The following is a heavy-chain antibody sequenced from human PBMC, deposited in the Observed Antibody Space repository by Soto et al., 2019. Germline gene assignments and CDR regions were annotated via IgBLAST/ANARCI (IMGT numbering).Heavy chain of an antibody. D-gene: IGHD1-26*01. CDR1: GFTFRSYA. J-gene: IGHJ4*02. CDR3: AKGYGACHSPFDY. V-gene: IGHV3-23*01. CDR2: ISGSGDST. Sequence: PGGSLRLSCAASGFTFRSYAMNWVRQAPGKGPEWVSGISGSGDSTYHANSVKGRFTISRDNSKNTLYLQVNSLRAEDTAVYYCAKGYGACHSPFDYWGQGALVTVSS.